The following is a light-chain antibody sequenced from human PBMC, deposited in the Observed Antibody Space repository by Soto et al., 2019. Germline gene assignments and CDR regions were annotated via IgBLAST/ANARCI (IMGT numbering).Light chain of an antibody. J-gene: IGKJ3*01. V-gene: IGKV1-39*01. CDR3: QQSYSTPGVT. Sequence: DIQMTQSPSSLSASVGDRVTITCRASQSISSYLNWYQQKPGKAPKLLIYAASSLHSGVPSRFSGGGSGTDFTLSISSLQPEDFATYYYQQSYSTPGVTFGRGTKVDIK. CDR2: AAS. CDR1: QSISSY.